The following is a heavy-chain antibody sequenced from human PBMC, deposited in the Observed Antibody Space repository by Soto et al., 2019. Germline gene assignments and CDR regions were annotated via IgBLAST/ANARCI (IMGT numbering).Heavy chain of an antibody. CDR1: GFTFSSYA. CDR2: ISGSGGST. D-gene: IGHD6-13*01. J-gene: IGHJ6*01. Sequence: EVQLLESGGGLVQPGGSLRLSCAASGFTFSSYAMSWVRQAPGKGLEWVSAISGSGGSTYYADSVKGRFTISSDNSKNTLYLQMNSLSAEDTAVYYCAKSLAAADYYYYYGMDVWGQGTTVTVSS. V-gene: IGHV3-23*01. CDR3: AKSLAAADYYYYYGMDV.